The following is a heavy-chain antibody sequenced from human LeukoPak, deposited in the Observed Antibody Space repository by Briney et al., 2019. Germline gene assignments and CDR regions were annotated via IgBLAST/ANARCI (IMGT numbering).Heavy chain of an antibody. CDR2: IIPIFGTA. CDR1: GYTFTGYY. V-gene: IGHV1-69*13. CDR3: ARVARLGELSYNFDY. Sequence: GASVKVSCKASGYTFTGYYMHWVRQAPGHGLEWMGGIIPIFGTAKYAQKFQGRVTITADESTSTAYMELSSLRSEDTAVYYCARVARLGELSYNFDYWGQGTLVTVSS. D-gene: IGHD3-16*02. J-gene: IGHJ4*02.